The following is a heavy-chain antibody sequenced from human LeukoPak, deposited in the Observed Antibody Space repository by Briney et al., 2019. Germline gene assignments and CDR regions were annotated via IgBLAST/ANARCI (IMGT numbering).Heavy chain of an antibody. CDR3: ARDGANSGYYFDY. J-gene: IGHJ4*02. V-gene: IGHV1-46*01. D-gene: IGHD1-1*01. CDR1: GYTFTSYY. Sequence: GASVKVSCKASGYTFTSYYMHWVRHAPGQGREWRGIINPSGGSTSYAQKFQGRVTMTRDTSTSTVYMELSSLRSEDTAVYYCARDGANSGYYFDYWGQGTLVTVSS. CDR2: INPSGGST.